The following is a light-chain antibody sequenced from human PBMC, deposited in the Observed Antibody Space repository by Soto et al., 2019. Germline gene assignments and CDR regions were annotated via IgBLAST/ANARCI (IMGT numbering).Light chain of an antibody. V-gene: IGKV3-15*01. Sequence: EIVMTQSPATLSVSPGETATLSCRASQSLSSNLAWYQHKPGQAPRLLISGASTRATGIPARFSGSGSETEFTLTISSLQSEDFAVYYCQHYNDWPRAFGGGTRVEIK. J-gene: IGKJ4*02. CDR2: GAS. CDR3: QHYNDWPRA. CDR1: QSLSSN.